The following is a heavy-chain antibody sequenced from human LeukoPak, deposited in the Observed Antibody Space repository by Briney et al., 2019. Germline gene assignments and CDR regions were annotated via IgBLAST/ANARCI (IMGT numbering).Heavy chain of an antibody. V-gene: IGHV1-18*01. D-gene: IGHD6-13*01. CDR3: ARAGYSSSWYRYYYYGMDV. J-gene: IGHJ6*02. CDR1: GYTFTSYG. Sequence: ASVRVSCKASGYTFTSYGISWVRQAPGQGLEWMGWISAYNGNTNYAQKLQGRVTMTRNTSISTAYMELSSLRSEDTAVYYCARAGYSSSWYRYYYYGMDVWGQGTTVTVSS. CDR2: ISAYNGNT.